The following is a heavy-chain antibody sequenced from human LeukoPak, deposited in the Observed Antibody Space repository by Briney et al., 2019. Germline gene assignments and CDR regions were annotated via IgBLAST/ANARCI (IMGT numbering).Heavy chain of an antibody. D-gene: IGHD2-8*01. J-gene: IGHJ4*02. CDR3: AKEYCSNSVCHSLDY. Sequence: GRSLRLSCAASGFTFSSSGMHWVRQAPGKGLEWVAVISYDGSNKYYADSVKGRFTFSRDNSKNTLYLQMNSLRAEDTAVYYCAKEYCSNSVCHSLDYWGQGTLVAVSS. CDR2: ISYDGSNK. V-gene: IGHV3-30*18. CDR1: GFTFSSSG.